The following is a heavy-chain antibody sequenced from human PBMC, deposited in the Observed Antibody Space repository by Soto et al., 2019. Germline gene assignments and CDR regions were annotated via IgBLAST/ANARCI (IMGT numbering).Heavy chain of an antibody. J-gene: IGHJ6*02. D-gene: IGHD6-19*01. CDR1: GFSLSTSGMC. CDR2: IDWDDDK. CDR3: ARIRAPGIAVAGYNYYYGMDV. Sequence: GSGPTLVNPTHTLTLTGTFSGFSLSTSGMCVSWIRQPPGKALEWLALIDWDDDKYYSTSLKTRLTISKDTSKNQVVLTMTNMDPVDTATYYCARIRAPGIAVAGYNYYYGMDVWGQGTTVTVSS. V-gene: IGHV2-70*01.